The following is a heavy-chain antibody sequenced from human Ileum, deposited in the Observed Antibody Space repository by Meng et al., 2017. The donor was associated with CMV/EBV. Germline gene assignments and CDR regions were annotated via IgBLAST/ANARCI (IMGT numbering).Heavy chain of an antibody. V-gene: IGHV4-30-4*08. CDR1: GASISSGDYY. CDR3: ARFRIAALGNLFDP. Sequence: QVQQQESGQGLVKPSQTLSLSCTVSGASISSGDYYWSWIRQPPGKGLEWIGYIFFSGNTYYNPSLNNRVIISIDTPRNQFSLKVDSVTAADTAVYYCARFRIAALGNLFDPWGHGTLVTVSS. J-gene: IGHJ5*02. CDR2: IFFSGNT. D-gene: IGHD6-13*01.